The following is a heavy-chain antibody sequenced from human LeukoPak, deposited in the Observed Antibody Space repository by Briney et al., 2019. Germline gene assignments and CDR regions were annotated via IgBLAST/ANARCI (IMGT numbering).Heavy chain of an antibody. V-gene: IGHV3-21*01. CDR1: GFTFSSYS. CDR3: AREPTVTTIDY. J-gene: IGHJ4*02. Sequence: GGSLGLSCAASGFTFSSYSMNWVRQAPGKGLEWVSSISSSSSYIYYADSVKGRFTISRDNAKNSLYLQMNSLRAEDTAVYYCAREPTVTTIDYWGQGTLVTVSS. D-gene: IGHD4-11*01. CDR2: ISSSSSYI.